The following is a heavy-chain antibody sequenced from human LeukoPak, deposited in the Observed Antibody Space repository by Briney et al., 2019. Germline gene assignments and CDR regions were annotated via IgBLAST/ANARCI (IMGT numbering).Heavy chain of an antibody. CDR2: INSDRSHI. CDR1: GFTFSNYW. D-gene: IGHD3-10*01. V-gene: IGHV3-74*01. CDR3: ASSGPYGYFDF. Sequence: GGSLRLSCAASGFTFSNYWVHWVRQAPGKGLMWVSRINSDRSHIAYADSVRGRFTISRDNAKNTLFLQMSSLRVEDTAMYYCASSGPYGYFDFWGQGALVTVSS. J-gene: IGHJ4*02.